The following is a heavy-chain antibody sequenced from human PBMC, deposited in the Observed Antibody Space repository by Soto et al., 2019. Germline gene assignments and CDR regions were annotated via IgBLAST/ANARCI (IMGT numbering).Heavy chain of an antibody. CDR1: GYTFTSYA. J-gene: IGHJ4*02. Sequence: ASVKVSCKASGYTFTSYAMHWVRQAPGQRLEWMGWINAGNGNTKYSQKFQGRVTITRDTSASTAYMELSSLRSEDTAVYYCARGTTSESYFDYWGQGTLVTVSS. CDR2: INAGNGNT. V-gene: IGHV1-3*01. D-gene: IGHD1-7*01. CDR3: ARGTTSESYFDY.